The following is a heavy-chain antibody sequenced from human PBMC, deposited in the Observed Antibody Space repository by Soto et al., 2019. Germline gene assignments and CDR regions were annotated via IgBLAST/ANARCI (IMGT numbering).Heavy chain of an antibody. J-gene: IGHJ4*02. D-gene: IGHD2-8*01. CDR1: GFTFSNAW. CDR3: TTLPYCTNGVCFRSFDY. Sequence: PGGSLRLSCAASGFTFSNAWMSWVRQAPGKGLEWVGRIKSKTDGGTTDYAAPVKGRFTISRDDSKNTLYLQMNSLKTEDTAVYYCTTLPYCTNGVCFRSFDYWGQGTLVTVSS. V-gene: IGHV3-15*01. CDR2: IKSKTDGGTT.